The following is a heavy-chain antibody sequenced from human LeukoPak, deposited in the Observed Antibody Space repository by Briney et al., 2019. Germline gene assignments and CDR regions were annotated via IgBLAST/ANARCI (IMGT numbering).Heavy chain of an antibody. CDR1: GFTFSNFG. CDR2: ISDSGDST. V-gene: IGHV3-23*01. Sequence: GGTLRLSCAASGFTFSNFGISWVRQAPGKGLEWVSAISDSGDSTYYADSVKGRFTVSRDNPKNTLYLQMNSLRAEDTAVYYCAKASRDYYDSSGYFTANFDYWGQGTLVTVSS. D-gene: IGHD3-22*01. J-gene: IGHJ4*02. CDR3: AKASRDYYDSSGYFTANFDY.